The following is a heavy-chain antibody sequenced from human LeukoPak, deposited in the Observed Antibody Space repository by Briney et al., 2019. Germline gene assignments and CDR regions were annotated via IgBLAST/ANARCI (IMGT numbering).Heavy chain of an antibody. V-gene: IGHV1-8*01. CDR1: GYTFTSYD. D-gene: IGHD4-17*01. Sequence: ASVKVSCKASGYTFTSYDINWVRQATGQGLEWMGWMNPNSGNTGYAQKFQGRVTMTRNSSISTAYMELSSLRPEETAVYYCARSNDYGDYDYWGQGTLVTVSS. CDR3: ARSNDYGDYDY. J-gene: IGHJ4*02. CDR2: MNPNSGNT.